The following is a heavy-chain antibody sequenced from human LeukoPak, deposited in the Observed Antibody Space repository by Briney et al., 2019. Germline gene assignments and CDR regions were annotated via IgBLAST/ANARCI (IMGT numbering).Heavy chain of an antibody. V-gene: IGHV7-4-1*02. CDR3: ARVRYISGLYYFES. Sequence: ASVKVSCKASGYTFISSGMSWVRQAPGQGLEWMGWVNSNTGNPTYAQGFTGRFVFSWDTSVSTAYLQISSLKAEDTAVYYCARVRYISGLYYFESWGQGTLVTVSS. J-gene: IGHJ4*02. D-gene: IGHD6-19*01. CDR1: GYTFISSG. CDR2: VNSNTGNP.